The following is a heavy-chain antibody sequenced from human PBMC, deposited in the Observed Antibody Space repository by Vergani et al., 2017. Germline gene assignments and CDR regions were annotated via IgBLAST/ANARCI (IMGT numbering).Heavy chain of an antibody. CDR3: ARDLSEGYRGTGSFQH. CDR2: INHSGST. D-gene: IGHD1-26*01. Sequence: QVQLQQWGAGLLKPSETLSLTCAVYGGSFSGYYWGWIRQPPGKGLAWIGEINHSGSTNYNPSLKSRVTISVDTSKNQFSLKLSSVTAADTAVYYCARDLSEGYRGTGSFQHWGQGTLVTVSS. V-gene: IGHV4-34*01. CDR1: GGSFSGYY. J-gene: IGHJ1*01.